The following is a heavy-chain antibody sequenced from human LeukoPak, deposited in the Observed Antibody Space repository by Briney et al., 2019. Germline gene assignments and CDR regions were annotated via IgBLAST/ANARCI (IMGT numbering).Heavy chain of an antibody. Sequence: PSETLSLTCAVYGGSFSGYYWSWIRQPPGKGLEWIGKINHSGSTNYNPSLKSRVTISVDTSKNQFSLKLSSVTAADTAVYYCAREVVTMVRGVMRYYYFYMDVWGKGTTVTVSS. CDR2: INHSGST. D-gene: IGHD3-10*01. J-gene: IGHJ6*03. CDR1: GGSFSGYY. V-gene: IGHV4-34*01. CDR3: AREVVTMVRGVMRYYYFYMDV.